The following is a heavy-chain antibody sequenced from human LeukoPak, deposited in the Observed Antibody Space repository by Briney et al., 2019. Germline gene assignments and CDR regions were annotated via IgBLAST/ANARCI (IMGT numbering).Heavy chain of an antibody. Sequence: KTSETLSLTCTVSGGSISSSSYYWGWIRQPPGKGLEWIGSIYYSGSTYYNPSLKSRVTISVDTSKNQFSLKLSSVTAADTAVYYCASSNRITMIVVVFDYWGQGTLVTVSS. CDR1: GGSISSSSYY. CDR3: ASSNRITMIVVVFDY. D-gene: IGHD3-22*01. V-gene: IGHV4-39*01. CDR2: IYYSGST. J-gene: IGHJ4*02.